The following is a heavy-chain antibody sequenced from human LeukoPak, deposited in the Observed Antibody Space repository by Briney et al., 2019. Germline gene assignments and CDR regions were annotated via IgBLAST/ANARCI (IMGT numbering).Heavy chain of an antibody. CDR3: ARENHHCSSTSCYEFDY. Sequence: PGGSLRLSCAASGFTFSSYSMSWVRQAPGKGLEWVSSISSSSSYIYYADSVKGRFTISRDNAKNSLYLQMNSLRAEDTAVYYCARENHHCSSTSCYEFDYWGQGTLVTVSS. J-gene: IGHJ4*02. V-gene: IGHV3-21*01. CDR2: ISSSSSYI. D-gene: IGHD2-2*01. CDR1: GFTFSSYS.